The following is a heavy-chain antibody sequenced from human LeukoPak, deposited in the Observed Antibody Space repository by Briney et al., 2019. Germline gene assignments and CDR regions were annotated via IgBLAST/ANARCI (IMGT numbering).Heavy chain of an antibody. Sequence: PSETLSLTCAVYGRSFSGYYWSWIRQPPGKGLEWIGEINHSGSTNYNPSLKSRVTISVDTSKNQFSLKLSSVTAADTAVYYCARGRLPDFGVVIAPYYYYYYMDVWGKGTTVTVSS. J-gene: IGHJ6*03. V-gene: IGHV4-34*01. CDR1: GRSFSGYY. D-gene: IGHD3-3*01. CDR3: ARGRLPDFGVVIAPYYYYYYMDV. CDR2: INHSGST.